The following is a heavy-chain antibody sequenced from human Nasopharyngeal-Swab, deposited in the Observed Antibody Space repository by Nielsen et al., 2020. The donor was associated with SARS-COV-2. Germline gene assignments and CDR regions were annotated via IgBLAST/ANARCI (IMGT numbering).Heavy chain of an antibody. CDR3: ARDSVYYGDYQPYYGMDV. CDR2: IYYSGST. D-gene: IGHD4-17*01. J-gene: IGHJ6*02. Sequence: SETLSLTCTVSGGSISSYYWSWIRQPPGKGLEWIGYIYYSGSTNYNHSLKSRVTISVDTSKNQFSLKLSSVTAADTAVYYCARDSVYYGDYQPYYGMDVWGQGTTVTVSS. CDR1: GGSISSYY. V-gene: IGHV4-59*13.